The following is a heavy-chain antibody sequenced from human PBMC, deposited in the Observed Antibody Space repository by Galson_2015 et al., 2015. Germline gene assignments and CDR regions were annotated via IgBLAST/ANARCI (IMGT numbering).Heavy chain of an antibody. CDR3: ARGGEATRSYYYYYYGMDV. V-gene: IGHV3-33*01. CDR1: GFTFSSHG. Sequence: SLRLSCAASGFTFSSHGMHWVRQAPGKGLEWVAVIWYDGSNKYYADSVKGRFTISRDNSKNTLYLQMNSLRAEDTAVYYCARGGEATRSYYYYYYGMDVWGQGTTVTVSS. J-gene: IGHJ6*02. D-gene: IGHD3-16*01. CDR2: IWYDGSNK.